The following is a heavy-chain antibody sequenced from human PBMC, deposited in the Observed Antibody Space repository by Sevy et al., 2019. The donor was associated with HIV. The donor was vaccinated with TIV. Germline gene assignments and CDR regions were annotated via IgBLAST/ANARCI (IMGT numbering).Heavy chain of an antibody. Sequence: ASVKVSCKASGRTFSSYAFSWVRQAPGQGLEWMGGIIPMFATANYVQKFQGRVTITADESTSTAYMELNSLRSEDTAIYYCARSMSWYASFDYWGQGTLVTVSS. D-gene: IGHD6-13*01. CDR2: IIPMFATA. CDR1: GRTFSSYA. CDR3: ARSMSWYASFDY. J-gene: IGHJ4*02. V-gene: IGHV1-69*13.